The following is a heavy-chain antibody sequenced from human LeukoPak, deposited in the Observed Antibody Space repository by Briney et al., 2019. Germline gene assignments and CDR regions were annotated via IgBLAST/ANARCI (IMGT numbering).Heavy chain of an antibody. CDR2: IYYSGST. V-gene: IGHV4-39*01. CDR3: VRGSTLRHYQY. D-gene: IGHD3-16*01. Sequence: PSETLSLTCTVSGGSISSSTYYWGWIRRPPGKGLEWIGSIYYSGSTYYNPSPKSRTTVSVDTSKNRFSLKLSSVTAADTAVYYCVRGSTLRHYQYWGQGTLVTVSS. CDR1: GGSISSSTYY. J-gene: IGHJ4*02.